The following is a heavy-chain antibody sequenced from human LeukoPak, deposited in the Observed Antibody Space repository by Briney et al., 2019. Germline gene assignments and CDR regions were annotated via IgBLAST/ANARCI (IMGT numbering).Heavy chain of an antibody. J-gene: IGHJ4*02. CDR1: GFTFRNHA. CDR2: IVGNGVST. V-gene: IGHV3-23*01. D-gene: IGHD3-9*01. CDR3: TKWGDYDGSTGYYDSDY. Sequence: GASLRLSCAASGFTFRNHAMSWVRQAPGKGLEWVSAIVGNGVSTYYADSVQGRFTISRDNSKNTLYLQMNSLRAEDTALYYCTKWGDYDGSTGYYDSDYWGQGTLVTVSS.